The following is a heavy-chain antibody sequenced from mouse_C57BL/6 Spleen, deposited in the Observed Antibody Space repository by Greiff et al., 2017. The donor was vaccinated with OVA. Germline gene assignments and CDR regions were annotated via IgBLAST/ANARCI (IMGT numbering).Heavy chain of an antibody. CDR2: IDPETGGT. J-gene: IGHJ3*01. CDR1: GYTFTDYE. CDR3: TRWGDSSAWFAY. D-gene: IGHD3-2*02. Sequence: QVQLQQSGAELVRPGASVTLSCKASGYTFTDYEMHWVKQTPVHGLEWIGAIDPETGGTAYNQKFKGKAILTAAKSSSTAYMELRSLTSEDSAVYYCTRWGDSSAWFAYWGQGTLVTVSA. V-gene: IGHV1-15*01.